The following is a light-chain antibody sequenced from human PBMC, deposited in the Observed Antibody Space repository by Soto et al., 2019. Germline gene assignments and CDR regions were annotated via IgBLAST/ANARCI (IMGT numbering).Light chain of an antibody. J-gene: IGKJ1*01. CDR1: QSVSSN. CDR2: DAS. Sequence: EIVMTQSPATLSVSPGERATLSCRASQSVSSNLAWYQHKPGQAPRLLIYDASTRATGIPARFTGSGSGTAFSLTIGSLQSEDFAVYYCLQYNGWPKTFGQGTKVEIK. CDR3: LQYNGWPKT. V-gene: IGKV3-15*01.